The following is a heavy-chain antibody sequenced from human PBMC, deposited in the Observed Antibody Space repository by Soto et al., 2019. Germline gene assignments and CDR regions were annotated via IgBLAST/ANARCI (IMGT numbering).Heavy chain of an antibody. D-gene: IGHD3-10*01. CDR3: AKDFKVSGSHYGTLNYYYGMDV. Sequence: GGSLRLSCAASGFTFSTYGMQWVRQAPGKGLEWVAVISYDGYLKYYVDAVKGRFTVTRDNSKNTLFLEMNSLRVEDTAVYFCAKDFKVSGSHYGTLNYYYGMDVWGQGTTVTVSS. CDR2: ISYDGYLK. V-gene: IGHV3-30*18. J-gene: IGHJ6*02. CDR1: GFTFSTYG.